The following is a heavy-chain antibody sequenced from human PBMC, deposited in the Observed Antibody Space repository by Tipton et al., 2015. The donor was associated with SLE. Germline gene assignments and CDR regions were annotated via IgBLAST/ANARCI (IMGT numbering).Heavy chain of an antibody. CDR2: ISWNSGSI. Sequence: SLRLSCAASGFTFDDYAMHWVRQAPGKGLEWVSGISWNSGSIGYADSVKGRFTISRDNAKNTLYLQMSRLRAEDTAVYYCSRVRSNFDYWGQGTLVTVSS. J-gene: IGHJ4*02. CDR3: SRVRSNFDY. V-gene: IGHV3-9*01. CDR1: GFTFDDYA.